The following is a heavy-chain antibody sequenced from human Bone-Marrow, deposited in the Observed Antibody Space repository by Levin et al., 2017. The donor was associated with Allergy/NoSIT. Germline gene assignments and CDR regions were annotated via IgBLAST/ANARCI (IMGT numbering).Heavy chain of an antibody. CDR3: GRDPNGDYLGAFEM. D-gene: IGHD2-8*01. V-gene: IGHV3-23*01. J-gene: IGHJ3*02. CDR1: GFTFRDYF. Sequence: GGSLRLSCAASGFTFRDYFMIWVRQAPGKGLEWVSAVSGSGSYRRYADSVRGRFTVSRDNAKNTLHLEMNSLRAEDTATYYCGRDPNGDYLGAFEMWGQGTVVTVSS. CDR2: VSGSGSYR.